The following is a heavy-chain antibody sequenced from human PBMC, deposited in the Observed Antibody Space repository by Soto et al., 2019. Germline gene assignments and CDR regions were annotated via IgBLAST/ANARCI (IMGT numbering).Heavy chain of an antibody. CDR3: VKDDYITGDLIAFVI. CDR1: GFTFSSYA. D-gene: IGHD7-27*01. J-gene: IGHJ3*02. V-gene: IGHV3-64D*06. Sequence: GGSLRLSCSASGFTFSSYAMHWIRQAPGKGLEYVSAISSNGGSTYYADSEKGRFTISRDNSNNTLYLQMSRLRAEDPAVYYCVKDDYITGDLIAFVIWGKGAMFTV. CDR2: ISSNGGST.